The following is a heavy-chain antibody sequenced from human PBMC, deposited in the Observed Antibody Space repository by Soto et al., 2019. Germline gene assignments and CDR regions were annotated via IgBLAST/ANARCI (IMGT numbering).Heavy chain of an antibody. CDR2: ISFDGSIK. V-gene: IGHV3-30*03. D-gene: IGHD3-10*01. CDR1: GFSFSTNA. J-gene: IGHJ4*02. CDR3: VRDHGCTTGHGTGYFDD. Sequence: QVQLVESGGGVVQPGRSLRLSCAATGFSFSTNAMYWVRQAPGKGLEWVAVISFDGSIKYYADAVKGRFTISRDNSKNTVFLKTNSLRPEDTAVYCCVRDHGCTTGHGTGYFDDWGQGNLVTVSS.